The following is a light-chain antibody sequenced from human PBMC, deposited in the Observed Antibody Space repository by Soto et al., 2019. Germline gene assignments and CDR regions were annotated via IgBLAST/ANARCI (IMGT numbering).Light chain of an antibody. Sequence: DIQMTQSPSSLSASVGDRVTITCRASQTIDNYLNWYQLKPGKAPKLVIYAASSLQSGVPSRFSGSGSGTEFTLTVSSLQPEDFATYYCQQSYSTPITFGGGTKVEIK. CDR3: QQSYSTPIT. J-gene: IGKJ4*01. V-gene: IGKV1-39*01. CDR2: AAS. CDR1: QTIDNY.